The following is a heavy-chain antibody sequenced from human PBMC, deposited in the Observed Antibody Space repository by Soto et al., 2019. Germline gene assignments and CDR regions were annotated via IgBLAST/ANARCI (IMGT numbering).Heavy chain of an antibody. Sequence: LRLSCEASAVTFSDYFMTWIRQSPGKGLEWVSFIRRGGTTVVHADSVKGRFTISWDNAKKSLFLEMSSLRAEDTAVYYCGLNSGYYYSDAFDIWGQGTLVTVSS. D-gene: IGHD3-22*01. CDR2: IRRGGTTV. CDR3: GLNSGYYYSDAFDI. J-gene: IGHJ3*02. V-gene: IGHV3-11*01. CDR1: AVTFSDYF.